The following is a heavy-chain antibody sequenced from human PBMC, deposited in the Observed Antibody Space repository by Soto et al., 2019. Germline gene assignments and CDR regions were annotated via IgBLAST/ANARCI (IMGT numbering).Heavy chain of an antibody. V-gene: IGHV1-18*01. CDR2: ISAYNGNT. J-gene: IGHJ4*02. Sequence: GASVNVSCKASGGTFRSYAIRWLRQAPGQGLEWMGWISAYNGNTNYAQKLQGRVTMTTDTSTSTAYMELRSLRSDDTAVYYCARGPPGGDGDYDYWGQGTLVTVSS. CDR1: GGTFRSYA. CDR3: ARGPPGGDGDYDY. D-gene: IGHD2-21*02.